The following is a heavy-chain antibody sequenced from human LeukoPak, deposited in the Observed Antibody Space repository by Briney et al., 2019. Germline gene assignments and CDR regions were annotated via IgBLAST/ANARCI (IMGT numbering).Heavy chain of an antibody. J-gene: IGHJ4*02. D-gene: IGHD3-10*01. Sequence: GRSLRLSCAASGFTFSSYVMHWVRQAPGKGLEWVAIISYDGSNEYYADSVKGRFTISRDNSKNTLYLQMNSLRAADTAVYYCARDSSMVRGVLPVVWGQGTLVTVSS. CDR3: ARDSSMVRGVLPVV. V-gene: IGHV3-30*04. CDR1: GFTFSSYV. CDR2: ISYDGSNE.